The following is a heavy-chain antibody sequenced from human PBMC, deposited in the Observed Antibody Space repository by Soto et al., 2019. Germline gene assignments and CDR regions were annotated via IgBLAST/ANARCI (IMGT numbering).Heavy chain of an antibody. CDR1: GGTFSSYA. CDR3: ASDLYYYDSIPVIPQGAFDI. Sequence: VKVSCKASGGTFSSYAISWVRQAPGQGLEWMGGIIPIFGTANYAQKFQGRVTITADESTSTAYMELSSLRSEDTAVYYCASDLYYYDSIPVIPQGAFDIWGQGTMVTVSS. D-gene: IGHD3-22*01. J-gene: IGHJ3*02. V-gene: IGHV1-69*13. CDR2: IIPIFGTA.